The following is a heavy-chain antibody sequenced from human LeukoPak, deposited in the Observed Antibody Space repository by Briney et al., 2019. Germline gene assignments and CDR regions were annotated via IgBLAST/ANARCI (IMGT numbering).Heavy chain of an antibody. CDR3: ARVGFRYADY. Sequence: PSETLSLTCTVSGGSLSSGSYYWSWIRQPAGKGLEWIGRIYTSGSTNYNPSLKSRVTISVDTSKNQFSLKLSSVTAADTAVYYCARVGFRYADYWGQGTLVTVSS. CDR2: IYTSGST. CDR1: GGSLSSGSYY. V-gene: IGHV4-61*02. J-gene: IGHJ4*02. D-gene: IGHD1-1*01.